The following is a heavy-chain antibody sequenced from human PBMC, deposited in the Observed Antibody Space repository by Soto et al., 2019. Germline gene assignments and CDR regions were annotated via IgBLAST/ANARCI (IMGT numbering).Heavy chain of an antibody. Sequence: QVQLVQSGAEVKKPGSSVKVSCKASGGTFSSYAISWVRQAPGQGLEWMGGIIPIFGTANYAQKFQGRVTITADESTSTAYMELSSLRAEDTAVYYCARDAVPGRWSYYFDYWGQGTLVTVSS. CDR3: ARDAVPGRWSYYFDY. D-gene: IGHD3-16*01. J-gene: IGHJ4*02. CDR1: GGTFSSYA. V-gene: IGHV1-69*12. CDR2: IIPIFGTA.